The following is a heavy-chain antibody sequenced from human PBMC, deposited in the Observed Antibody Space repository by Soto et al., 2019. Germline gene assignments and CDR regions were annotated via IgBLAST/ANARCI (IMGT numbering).Heavy chain of an antibody. CDR3: ASRKSSNYFDY. J-gene: IGHJ4*02. V-gene: IGHV4-30-4*01. CDR1: GGSISSGDYY. CDR2: IYYSGSN. Sequence: QVQLQESGPGLVKPSQTLSLTCTVSGGSISSGDYYWSWIRQPPGKGLEWIGNIYYSGSNYYNPYLKSRVTISIDTSKNQFSLKLSYVTDADTDVYYCASRKSSNYFDYWGQGTLVTVSS. D-gene: IGHD3-10*01.